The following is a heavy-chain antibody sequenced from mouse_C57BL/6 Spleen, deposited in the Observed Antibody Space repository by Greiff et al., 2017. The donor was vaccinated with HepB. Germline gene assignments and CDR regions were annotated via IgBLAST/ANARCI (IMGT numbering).Heavy chain of an antibody. CDR3: ARVYYYGPYYFDY. J-gene: IGHJ2*01. D-gene: IGHD1-1*01. V-gene: IGHV1-50*01. Sequence: QVQLQQPGAELVKPGASVKLSCKASGYTFTSYWMQWVKQRPGQGLEWIGGIDPSDSYTNYNQKFKGKATLTVDTSSSTAYMQLSSLTSEDSAVYYCARVYYYGPYYFDYWGQGTTLTVSS. CDR2: IDPSDSYT. CDR1: GYTFTSYW.